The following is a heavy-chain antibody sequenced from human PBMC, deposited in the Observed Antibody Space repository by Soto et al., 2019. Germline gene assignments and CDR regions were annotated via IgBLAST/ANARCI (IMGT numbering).Heavy chain of an antibody. CDR1: GFTFSSYG. V-gene: IGHV3-48*01. Sequence: EVQLVESGGGLVQPGGSLRLSCAASGFTFSSYGMNWVRQAPGKGLEWASYISSSSNTIYYADSVKGRFTISRDNAKNSLYLQMNILRAEDTGVYYCVRDAPPDDYWGQGTLVTVSS. CDR3: VRDAPPDDY. CDR2: ISSSSNTI. J-gene: IGHJ4*02.